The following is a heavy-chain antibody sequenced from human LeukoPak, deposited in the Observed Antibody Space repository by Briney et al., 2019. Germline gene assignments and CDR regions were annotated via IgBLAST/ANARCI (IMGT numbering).Heavy chain of an antibody. CDR2: IYYSGST. V-gene: IGHV4-39*07. J-gene: IGHJ4*02. Sequence: SETLSLTCTVSGGSISSRSYYWGWIRQPPGKGLEWIGSIYYSGSTYYNPSLKSRVTISVDTSKNQFSLKLSSVTAADTAVYYCARGYSYGLYDYWGQGTLVTVSS. CDR1: GGSISSRSYY. CDR3: ARGYSYGLYDY. D-gene: IGHD5-18*01.